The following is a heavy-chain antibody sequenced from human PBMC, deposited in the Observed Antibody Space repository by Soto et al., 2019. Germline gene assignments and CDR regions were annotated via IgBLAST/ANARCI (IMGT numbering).Heavy chain of an antibody. CDR3: AVWRRFVVRGDDDACDI. Sequence: QVQLVQSGAEVKKPGASVKVSCKAPGYTFTGYYMHWVRQAPGQGLEGMRWINPNSGGTNYAQKFQGWVTMTRDTSISTAYMELSRLRSDDTAVYYCAVWRRFVVRGDDDACDIWGQGTMVTVSS. CDR1: GYTFTGYY. D-gene: IGHD3-10*01. J-gene: IGHJ3*02. V-gene: IGHV1-2*04. CDR2: INPNSGGT.